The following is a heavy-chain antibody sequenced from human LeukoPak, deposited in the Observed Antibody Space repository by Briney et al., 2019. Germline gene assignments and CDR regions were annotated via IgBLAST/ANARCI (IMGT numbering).Heavy chain of an antibody. D-gene: IGHD3-22*01. CDR3: ARDYYDSSGYFDY. Sequence: SETLSLTCTVSGGSISSSSYYWGWIRQPPGKGLEWIGSIYYSGSTYYNPSLKSRVTISVDTSKNQFSLKLSSVTAADTAVYYCARDYYDSSGYFDYWGQGTLVTVSS. V-gene: IGHV4-39*02. CDR1: GGSISSSSYY. CDR2: IYYSGST. J-gene: IGHJ4*02.